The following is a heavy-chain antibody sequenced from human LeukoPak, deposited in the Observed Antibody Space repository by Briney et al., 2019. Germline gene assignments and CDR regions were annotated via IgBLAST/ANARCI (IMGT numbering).Heavy chain of an antibody. V-gene: IGHV4-39*07. CDR3: ASQLRGGRTLQH. Sequence: PSETLSLTCTVSGGSISSSSYYWGWIRQPPGKGLEWIGSIYYSGSTYYNPSLKSRVTISVDTSKNQFSLKLSSVTAADTAVYYCASQLRGGRTLQHWGQGTLVTVSS. D-gene: IGHD2-2*01. J-gene: IGHJ1*01. CDR1: GGSISSSSYY. CDR2: IYYSGST.